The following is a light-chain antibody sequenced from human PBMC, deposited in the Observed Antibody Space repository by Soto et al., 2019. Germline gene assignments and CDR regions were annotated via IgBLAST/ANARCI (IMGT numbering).Light chain of an antibody. CDR1: SSDVGAYNY. Sequence: QSALAQPPSASGSPGQSVTISCTGTSSDVGAYNYVSWFQQDPGKAPNLIIYDVNRRSSGVPDRFSGSKSGNTASLTVSGLQAEDEADYYCASHAGGTVVFGGGTQLTVL. J-gene: IGLJ2*01. CDR3: ASHAGGTVV. CDR2: DVN. V-gene: IGLV2-8*01.